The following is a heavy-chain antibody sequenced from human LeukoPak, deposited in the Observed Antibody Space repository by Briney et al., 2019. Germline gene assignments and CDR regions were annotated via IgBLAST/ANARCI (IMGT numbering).Heavy chain of an antibody. Sequence: GGSLRLSCKASGFTFHNYAMAWVRQAPGKGLDWVSTVSGTGTSTFYADSVKVRATISRDNSKNMLYLQMSSLRAEDTAMYYCAKGYYDSHRGFFEYWGLGTLVTVSS. V-gene: IGHV3-23*01. J-gene: IGHJ4*02. D-gene: IGHD3-3*01. CDR3: AKGYYDSHRGFFEY. CDR2: VSGTGTST. CDR1: GFTFHNYA.